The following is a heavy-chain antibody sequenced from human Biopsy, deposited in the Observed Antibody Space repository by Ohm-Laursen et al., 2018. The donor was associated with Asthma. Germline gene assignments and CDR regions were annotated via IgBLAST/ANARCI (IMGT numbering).Heavy chain of an antibody. D-gene: IGHD1-14*01. J-gene: IGHJ4*01. CDR2: IDWEEDK. CDR3: TRHNDY. V-gene: IGHV2-70*04. CDR1: GFSLSSSGVN. Sequence: TQTLTLTSSFSGFSLSSSGVNVNWIRQPPGKALEWLARIDWEEDKFYSTSLRTRLTISKGSSEDQVVLTMTNMGPVDTATYYCTRHNDYWGPGILVTVSS.